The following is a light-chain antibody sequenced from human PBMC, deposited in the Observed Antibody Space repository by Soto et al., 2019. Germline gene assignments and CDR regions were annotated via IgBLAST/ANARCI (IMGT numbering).Light chain of an antibody. V-gene: IGLV2-14*01. CDR1: STDPGGHDY. CDR3: SSYTSTTVV. J-gene: IGLJ3*02. Sequence: QSALTQPASVSGFPGQSITISCTGISTDPGGHDYVSWYQQHPGKAPKLMIYDVTNRPSGVSNRFSGSKSGNTASLTISGLQAEDAAAYYCSSYTSTTVVFGGGTKVTVL. CDR2: DVT.